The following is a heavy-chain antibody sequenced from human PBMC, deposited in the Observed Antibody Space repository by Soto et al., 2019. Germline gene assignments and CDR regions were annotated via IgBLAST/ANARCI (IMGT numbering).Heavy chain of an antibody. Sequence: ASVKVSCKTSGYTFTGYYLNWVRQAPGRGLEWVGWISPKTGDTNNAQKFQGRVTMTTDTSISTGYMELSGLKSDDTAVYYCVTGDHLVRWGQGTRATVSS. D-gene: IGHD6-6*01. CDR2: ISPKTGDT. CDR3: VTGDHLVR. CDR1: GYTFTGYY. J-gene: IGHJ4*02. V-gene: IGHV1-2*02.